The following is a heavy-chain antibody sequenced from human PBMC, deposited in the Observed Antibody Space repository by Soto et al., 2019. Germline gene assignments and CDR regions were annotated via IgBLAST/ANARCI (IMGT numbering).Heavy chain of an antibody. Sequence: PGGSLRLSCAASGFTFSNYWMSWVRQAPGKGLEWVANIEQNGSEKYYVDSVKGRFTISRDNAKNSQYLQMNSLRAEDTAVYYCARLSRSGYSYGSIFDFWGQGTLVTVSS. J-gene: IGHJ4*02. CDR1: GFTFSNYW. CDR2: IEQNGSEK. D-gene: IGHD5-18*01. V-gene: IGHV3-7*03. CDR3: ARLSRSGYSYGSIFDF.